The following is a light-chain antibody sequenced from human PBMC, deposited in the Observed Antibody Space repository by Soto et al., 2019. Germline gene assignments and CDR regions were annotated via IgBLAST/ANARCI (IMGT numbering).Light chain of an antibody. CDR1: QSLLHSNGYNY. Sequence: DLVMTQSPLSLPVTPGETASISCRSSQSLLHSNGYNYLDWYLQQPGQSPQLLIYLGSNRASGVPDRFSGSGSGTDFTLKISRVEAEDVGVYYCMQARQTPRTFGPGTKVDIK. V-gene: IGKV2-28*01. CDR2: LGS. J-gene: IGKJ3*01. CDR3: MQARQTPRT.